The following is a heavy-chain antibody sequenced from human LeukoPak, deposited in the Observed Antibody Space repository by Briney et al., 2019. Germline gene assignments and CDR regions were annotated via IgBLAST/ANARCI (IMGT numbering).Heavy chain of an antibody. CDR3: SSDLKVGATQEY. CDR2: IYSGGST. J-gene: IGHJ4*02. CDR1: GFTVSSNY. Sequence: AGSLRLSCAASGFTVSSNYNSWGRHAPPKGLELDSVIYSGGSTYYADSVKDRFTISRDNSKNTHYLQMNRRTVHDTAMYFCSSDLKVGATQEYWGEGTLVTVSS. D-gene: IGHD1-26*01. V-gene: IGHV3-53*01.